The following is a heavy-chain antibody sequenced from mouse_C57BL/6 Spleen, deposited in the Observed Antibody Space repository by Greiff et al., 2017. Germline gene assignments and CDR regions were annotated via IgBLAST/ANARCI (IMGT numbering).Heavy chain of an antibody. Sequence: QVQLQQSGPELVKPGASVKISCKASGYAFSSSWMNWVKQRPGKGLEWIGRIYPGDGDTNYNGKFKGKDTLTADKSSRTAYMQLSSLTSEDSAVYFCARGGRFFAYWGQGTLVTVSA. CDR3: ARGGRFFAY. CDR2: IYPGDGDT. CDR1: GYAFSSSW. D-gene: IGHD1-1*01. J-gene: IGHJ3*01. V-gene: IGHV1-82*01.